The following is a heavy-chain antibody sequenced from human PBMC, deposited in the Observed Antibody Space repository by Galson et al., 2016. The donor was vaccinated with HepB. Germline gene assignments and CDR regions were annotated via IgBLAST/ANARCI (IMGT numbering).Heavy chain of an antibody. CDR3: ARPSSSSWAFDY. CDR1: GFTFSSYS. J-gene: IGHJ4*02. Sequence: SLRLSCAAPGFTFSSYSMNWVRQAPGKGLEWVSSISSSSSYIYYADSVKGRFTISRDNAKNSLYLQMNSLRAEDTAVYYCARPSSSSWAFDYWGQGTLVTVSS. V-gene: IGHV3-21*01. D-gene: IGHD6-6*01. CDR2: ISSSSSYI.